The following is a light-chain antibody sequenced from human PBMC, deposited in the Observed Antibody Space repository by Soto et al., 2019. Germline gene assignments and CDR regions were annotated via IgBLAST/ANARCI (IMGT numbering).Light chain of an antibody. CDR2: EVT. CDR3: SSFAGTNSFV. Sequence: VLTQPPSASGSPGQSVTISCTGTTSDIGAYNYVSWYQQRPGKAPKLIIYEVTRRPSGVPDRIFGSKSYTTASLTVSGLQAEDEADYYCSSFAGTNSFVFGTGTKVTVL. J-gene: IGLJ1*01. V-gene: IGLV2-8*01. CDR1: TSDIGAYNY.